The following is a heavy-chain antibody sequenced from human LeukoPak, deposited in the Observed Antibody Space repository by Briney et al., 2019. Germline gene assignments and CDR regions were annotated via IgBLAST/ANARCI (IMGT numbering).Heavy chain of an antibody. J-gene: IGHJ4*02. D-gene: IGHD3-9*01. CDR1: GGSISSGGYY. V-gene: IGHV4-31*03. CDR3: ARGAGYYDILTGYIRGYFFDY. Sequence: SETLSLTCTVSGGSISSGGYYWSWIRQHPGKGLEWIGYIYYSGSTYYNPSLKSRVTISVDTSKNQFSLKLSSVTAADTAVYYCARGAGYYDILTGYIRGYFFDYWGQGILVTVSS. CDR2: IYYSGST.